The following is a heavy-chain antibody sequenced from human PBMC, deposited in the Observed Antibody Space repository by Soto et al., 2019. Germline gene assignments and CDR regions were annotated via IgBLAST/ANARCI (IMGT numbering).Heavy chain of an antibody. Sequence: GGSLRLSCAASGLTFRNYYMSWIRQAPGKGLEWVSWISSSGDYTNYADSVKGRFTISRDNARNSLFLQMNSLRVDDTAVYYCVRELGGLDVWGRGTTVTVSS. J-gene: IGHJ6*02. CDR3: VRELGGLDV. V-gene: IGHV3-11*05. CDR2: ISSSGDYT. CDR1: GLTFRNYY.